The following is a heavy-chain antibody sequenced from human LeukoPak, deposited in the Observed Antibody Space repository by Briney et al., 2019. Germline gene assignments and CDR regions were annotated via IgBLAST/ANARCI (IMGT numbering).Heavy chain of an antibody. CDR2: IDTSGNT. J-gene: IGHJ6*03. D-gene: IGHD3-22*01. CDR3: AIEGYDSSGYSLFYYYYYMDV. Sequence: SETLSLTCTVSGGSISGYYWSWIRQPAGKGLEWIGRIDTSGNTNYNPSLKSRVTMSLDTSKNQFSLEVMSVTAADTAVYYCAIEGYDSSGYSLFYYYYYMDVWGKGTTVTVSS. V-gene: IGHV4-4*07. CDR1: GGSISGYY.